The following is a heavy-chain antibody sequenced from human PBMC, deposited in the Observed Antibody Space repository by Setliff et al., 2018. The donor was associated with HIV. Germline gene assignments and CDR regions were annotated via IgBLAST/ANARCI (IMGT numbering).Heavy chain of an antibody. CDR2: IYYNGIT. J-gene: IGHJ4*02. Sequence: SETLSLTCTVSGGSIRSSSYQWGWIRQPPGQGLVWIGSIYYNGITFYTPALESLVTISIDTSKNQFSLNLSSVTAADTSVYYCARGGLGVVGAIDYWCQGTLVTVSS. V-gene: IGHV4-39*07. CDR3: ARGGLGVVGAIDY. CDR1: GGSIRSSSYQ. D-gene: IGHD2-15*01.